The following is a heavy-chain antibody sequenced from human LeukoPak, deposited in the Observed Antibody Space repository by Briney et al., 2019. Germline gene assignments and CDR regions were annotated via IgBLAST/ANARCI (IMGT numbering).Heavy chain of an antibody. CDR2: IYYSGST. V-gene: IGHV4-59*01. Sequence: SETLSLTCTVPGGSISSYYWSWIRQPPGKGLEWIGYIYYSGSTNYNPSLKSRVTISVDTSKNQFSLKLSSVTAADTAVYYCARGIVVVTAILSDAFDIWGQGTMVTVSS. CDR1: GGSISSYY. J-gene: IGHJ3*02. CDR3: ARGIVVVTAILSDAFDI. D-gene: IGHD2-21*02.